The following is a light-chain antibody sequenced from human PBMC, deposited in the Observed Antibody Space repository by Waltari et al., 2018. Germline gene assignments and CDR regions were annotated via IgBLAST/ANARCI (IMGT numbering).Light chain of an antibody. V-gene: IGKV3-11*01. CDR1: QSVSSY. CDR3: QHRISWPPWT. CDR2: DAS. J-gene: IGKJ1*01. Sequence: EIVLTQSPATLSLSPGERATLPCRASQSVSSYLAWDQAKPGQTPRLHIHDASNRATGIPARFSGSGSGTDFTLTISSLEPEDSAVYYCQHRISWPPWTFGQGTKVEIK.